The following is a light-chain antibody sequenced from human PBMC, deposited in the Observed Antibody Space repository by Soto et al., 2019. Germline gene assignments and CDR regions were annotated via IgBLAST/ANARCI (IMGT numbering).Light chain of an antibody. CDR2: GAS. V-gene: IGKV1-5*01. CDR3: QQYNRYYIS. J-gene: IGKJ5*01. Sequence: MNHSRSTLSAAVGNRVPITFRASQSISSWLAWYQQKAGKAPKFLIYGASSLESGVTSSFSGSGSGTEFTLTISSLQHDDFATYYCQQYNRYYISFGQGTRREIK. CDR1: QSISSW.